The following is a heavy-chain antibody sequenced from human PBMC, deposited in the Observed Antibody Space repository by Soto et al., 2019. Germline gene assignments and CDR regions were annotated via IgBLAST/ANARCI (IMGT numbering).Heavy chain of an antibody. CDR1: GGSISSYY. V-gene: IGHV4-59*08. CDR2: IYYSGST. J-gene: IGHJ4*02. D-gene: IGHD5-18*01. Sequence: SETLSLTCTVSGGSISSYYWSWIRQPPGKGLEWIGYIYYSGSTNYNPSLKSRVTISVDTSKNQFSLKLSSVTAADTDVYYCARSGYSYGKHFDYWGQGTLVTVSS. CDR3: ARSGYSYGKHFDY.